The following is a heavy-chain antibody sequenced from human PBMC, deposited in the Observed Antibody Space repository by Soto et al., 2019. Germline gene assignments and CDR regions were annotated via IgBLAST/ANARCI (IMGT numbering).Heavy chain of an antibody. CDR3: ARDRLVVVITTKYYYYGMDV. V-gene: IGHV1-3*01. CDR1: GYTFTSYA. CDR2: INAGNGNT. Sequence: ASVKVSCKASGYTFTSYAMHWVRQAPGQRLEWMGWINAGNGNTKYSQKFQGRVTITRDTSASTAYMELSSLRSEDTAVYYCARDRLVVVITTKYYYYGMDVWGQGTTVTVSS. J-gene: IGHJ6*02. D-gene: IGHD3-22*01.